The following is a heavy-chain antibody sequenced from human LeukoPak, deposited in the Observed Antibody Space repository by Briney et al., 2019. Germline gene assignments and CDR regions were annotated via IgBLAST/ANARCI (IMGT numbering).Heavy chain of an antibody. CDR1: GGSISSSSYY. Sequence: PSETLSLTFTFSGGSISSSSYYCGWIRQPPGKGLEWIGSIYYSGSTYYSPTHKSRVTISVDTFKNHFSLKQSSVTAADTAVYYCARSIDYDFWSGFFYLDYWGQGTLVTVSS. CDR3: ARSIDYDFWSGFFYLDY. D-gene: IGHD3-3*01. J-gene: IGHJ4*02. CDR2: IYYSGST. V-gene: IGHV4-39*02.